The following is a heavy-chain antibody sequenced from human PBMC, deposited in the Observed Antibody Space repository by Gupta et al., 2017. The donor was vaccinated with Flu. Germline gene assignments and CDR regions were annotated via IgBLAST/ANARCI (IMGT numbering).Heavy chain of an antibody. CDR3: ATRDLIAVAGTLYYYGMDV. CDR2: FDPEDGET. J-gene: IGHJ6*02. Sequence: LEWMGGFDPEDGETIYAQKFQGRVTMTEDTSTDTAYMELSSLRSEDTAVYYCATRDLIAVAGTLYYYGMDVWGQGTTVTVSS. D-gene: IGHD6-19*01. V-gene: IGHV1-24*01.